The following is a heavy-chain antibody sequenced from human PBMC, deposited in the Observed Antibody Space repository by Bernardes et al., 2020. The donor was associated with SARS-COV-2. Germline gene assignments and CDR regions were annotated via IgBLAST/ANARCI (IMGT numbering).Heavy chain of an antibody. CDR3: ARGANYAMGV. CDR2: TSYRSKWNY. J-gene: IGHJ6*02. V-gene: IGHV6-1*01. CDR1: GDSVSSNSAV. Sequence: SQTLSLTCAISGDSVSSNSAVWHWIRQSPSRGLEWLGRTSYRSKWNYDYAVSVKNRITISPDTSKNQFSLELTSVTPDDTAVYYCARGANYAMGVWGQGTTVTVSS.